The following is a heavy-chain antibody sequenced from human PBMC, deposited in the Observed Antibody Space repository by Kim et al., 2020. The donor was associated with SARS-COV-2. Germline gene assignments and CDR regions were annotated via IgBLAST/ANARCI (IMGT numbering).Heavy chain of an antibody. CDR3: ARGGWVVRNSHFDY. D-gene: IGHD2-2*01. CDR2: IKQDGSEK. V-gene: IGHV3-7*03. Sequence: GGSLRLSCAASGFTFSSYWMSWVRQAPGKGLEWVANIKQDGSEKYYVDSVKGRFTISRDNAKNSLYLQMNSLRAEDTAVYYCARGGWVVRNSHFDYWGQGTLVTVSS. CDR1: GFTFSSYW. J-gene: IGHJ4*02.